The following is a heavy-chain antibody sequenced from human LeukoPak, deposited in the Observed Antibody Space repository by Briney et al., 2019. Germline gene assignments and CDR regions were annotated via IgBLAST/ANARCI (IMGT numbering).Heavy chain of an antibody. V-gene: IGHV3-7*01. J-gene: IGHJ4*02. CDR1: GFTFSTYW. Sequence: GGSLRLSCAASGFTFSTYWMSWVRQAPGKGLEWVANIKEDGSEKYYVDSAKGRFTISRDNGKNSLYLQINSLRAKDTGVYYCARSRIQTRYSGYKWGQGTLVTVSS. CDR2: IKEDGSEK. CDR3: ARSRIQTRYSGYK. D-gene: IGHD3-9*01.